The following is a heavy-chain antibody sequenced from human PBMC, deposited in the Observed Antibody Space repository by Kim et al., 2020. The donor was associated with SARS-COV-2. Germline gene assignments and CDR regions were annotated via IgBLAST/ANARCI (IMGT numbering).Heavy chain of an antibody. Sequence: GGSLRLSCAASGFTFSSYAMHWVRQAPGKGLEWVAVISYDGSNKYYADSVKGRFTISRDNSKNTLYLQMNSLRAEDTAVYYCARDSPWFGELLFWVPHGVSSYGMDVWGQGTTVTVSS. CDR3: ARDSPWFGELLFWVPHGVSSYGMDV. V-gene: IGHV3-30*04. CDR2: ISYDGSNK. J-gene: IGHJ6*02. D-gene: IGHD3-10*01. CDR1: GFTFSSYA.